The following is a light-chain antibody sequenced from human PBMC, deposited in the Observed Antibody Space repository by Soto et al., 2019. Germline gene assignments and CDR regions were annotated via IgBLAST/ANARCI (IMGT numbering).Light chain of an antibody. V-gene: IGLV2-8*01. CDR2: EVN. Sequence: QSVLTQLPSASGSLRHSLTISCTGTDSDVGAYLYVSWYQLHPGKAPKLIVYEVNKRPSGVPDRFSGSKSGNTASLTVSGLQAEDEADYYCFSCAGHDTGVFRTGNEVTV. CDR3: FSCAGHDTGV. CDR1: DSDVGAYLY. J-gene: IGLJ1*01.